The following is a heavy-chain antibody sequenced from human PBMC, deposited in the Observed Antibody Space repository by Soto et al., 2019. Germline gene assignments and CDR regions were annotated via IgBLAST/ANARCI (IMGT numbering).Heavy chain of an antibody. J-gene: IGHJ6*02. CDR2: IIPIFGTA. D-gene: IGHD3-10*01. CDR3: ATPRPGGWNYYYGMDV. Sequence: ASVKVSCKASGGTFSSYAISWVRQAPGQGLEWMGGIIPIFGTANYAQKFQGRVTITADESTSTAYMELSSLRSEDTAVYYCATPRPGGWNYYYGMDVWGQGTTVTVSS. V-gene: IGHV1-69*13. CDR1: GGTFSSYA.